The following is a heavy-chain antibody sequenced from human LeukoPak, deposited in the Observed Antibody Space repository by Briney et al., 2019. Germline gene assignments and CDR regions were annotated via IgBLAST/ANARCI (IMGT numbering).Heavy chain of an antibody. CDR3: VRLNTATPFDN. CDR2: INGDGSTT. V-gene: IGHV3-74*01. J-gene: IGHJ4*02. CDR1: GFTFSSYW. Sequence: QPGGSLRLSCAASGFTFSSYWMHWVRQAPGKGLVWVSRINGDGSTTDYADSVKGRFTISRDNAKNTVYLQMNSLRAEDTAVYYCVRLNTATPFDNWGQGTLVTVSS. D-gene: IGHD4-17*01.